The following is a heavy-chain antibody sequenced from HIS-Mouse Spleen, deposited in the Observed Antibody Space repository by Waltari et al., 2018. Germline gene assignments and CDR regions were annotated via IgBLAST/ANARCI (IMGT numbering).Heavy chain of an antibody. CDR2: IYTSGST. CDR1: GGSISSYY. J-gene: IGHJ3*02. V-gene: IGHV4-4*07. D-gene: IGHD3-3*01. Sequence: QVQLQESGPGLVQPSETLSLTCTVPGGSISSYYWSWIRTPAGKGLEWIGRIYTSGSTNYNPSLKSRVTMSVDTSKNQFSLKLSSVTAADTAVYYCARDFHDFWSGYYGGDKKHDAFDIWGQGTMVTVSS. CDR3: ARDFHDFWSGYYGGDKKHDAFDI.